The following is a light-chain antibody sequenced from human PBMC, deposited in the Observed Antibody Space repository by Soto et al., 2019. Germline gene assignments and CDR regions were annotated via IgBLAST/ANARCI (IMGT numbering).Light chain of an antibody. CDR1: SSDVGGYNF. Sequence: QSALTQPPSASGSSGQSVTISCTGTSSDVGGYNFVSWYQQHPGKAPKLMIYEVSKRPSGVPDRFSGSKSGNTASLTVSGLQAEDEADYYCSSYAGGNNLVFGGGTKVTV. J-gene: IGLJ2*01. CDR2: EVS. V-gene: IGLV2-8*01. CDR3: SSYAGGNNLV.